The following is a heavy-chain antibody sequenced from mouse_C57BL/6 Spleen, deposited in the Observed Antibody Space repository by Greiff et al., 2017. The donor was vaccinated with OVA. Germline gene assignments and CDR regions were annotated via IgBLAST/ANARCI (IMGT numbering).Heavy chain of an antibody. V-gene: IGHV5-4*03. CDR3: ARGGDVDGYFDV. CDR2: ISDGGSYT. J-gene: IGHJ1*03. Sequence: DVKLVESGGGLVKPGGSLKLSCAASGFTFSSYAMSWVRQTPEKRLEWVATISDGGSYTYYPDNVKGRFTISRDNAKNNLYLQMSHLKSEDTAMYYCARGGDVDGYFDVWGTGTTVTVSS. CDR1: GFTFSSYA. D-gene: IGHD3-3*01.